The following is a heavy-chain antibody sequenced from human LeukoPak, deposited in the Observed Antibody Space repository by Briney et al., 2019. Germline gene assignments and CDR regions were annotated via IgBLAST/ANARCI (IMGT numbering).Heavy chain of an antibody. CDR3: ARLNSNLFDY. V-gene: IGHV3-21*01. D-gene: IGHD1-1*01. CDR1: GFNFIYYS. CDR2: ISSSTGYL. Sequence: GGSLRLSCAASGFNFIYYSMKWVRQAPGKGLEWVSSISSSTGYLYYADSVKGRFTISRDNAKNSLYLQMNSLRAEDTAVYYCARLNSNLFDYWGQGTLVTVSS. J-gene: IGHJ4*02.